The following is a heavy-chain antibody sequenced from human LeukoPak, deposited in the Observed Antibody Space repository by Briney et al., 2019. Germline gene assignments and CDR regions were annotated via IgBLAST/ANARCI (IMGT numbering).Heavy chain of an antibody. CDR2: ISGSGGST. V-gene: IGHV3-23*01. CDR3: AKDRIVVPGNVDY. D-gene: IGHD2-2*01. CDR1: GFTFGNYA. Sequence: PGGSLRLSCAASGFTFGNYAMGWVRQAPGKGLEWVSAISGSGGSTYYADSVKGRFTISRDNSKNTLYLQMNSLRAEDTAVYYCAKDRIVVPGNVDYWGQGTLVTVSS. J-gene: IGHJ4*02.